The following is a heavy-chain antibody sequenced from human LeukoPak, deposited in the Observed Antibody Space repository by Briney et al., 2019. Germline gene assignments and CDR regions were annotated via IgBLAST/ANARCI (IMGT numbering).Heavy chain of an antibody. CDR3: ARGHLSHDSSGYLDY. CDR1: GGSFSGYY. J-gene: IGHJ4*02. CDR2: INHSGST. D-gene: IGHD3-22*01. V-gene: IGHV4-34*01. Sequence: PSETLSLTCGVYGGSFSGYYWSWIRQPPGEGLEWSGEINHSGSTNYNPSLKSRVTISVDTSKSQFSLKLSSVTAADTAVYYCARGHLSHDSSGYLDYWGQGTLVTVSS.